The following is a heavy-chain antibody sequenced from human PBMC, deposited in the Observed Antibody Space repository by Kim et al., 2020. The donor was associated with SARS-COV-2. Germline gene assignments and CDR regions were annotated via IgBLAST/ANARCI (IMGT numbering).Heavy chain of an antibody. D-gene: IGHD3-10*01. J-gene: IGHJ3*02. CDR2: IYYSGST. V-gene: IGHV4-31*03. CDR3: ARSLGTLWFGELLIGAFDI. Sequence: SETLSLTCTVSGGSISSGGYYWSWIRQHPGKGLEWIGYIYYSGSTYYNPSLKSRVTISVDTSKNQFSLKLSSVTAADTAVYYCARSLGTLWFGELLIGAFDIWCQGTMVTVSS. CDR1: GGSISSGGYY.